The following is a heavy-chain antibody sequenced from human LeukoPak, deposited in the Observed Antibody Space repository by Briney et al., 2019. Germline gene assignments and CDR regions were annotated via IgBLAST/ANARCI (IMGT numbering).Heavy chain of an antibody. V-gene: IGHV3-23*01. Sequence: GGSLRLSSAASGFTFSSYAMSWVRQAPGKGLEWVSAISGSGGSTYYADSVKGRFTISRDNSKSTLYLQMNSLRAEDTAVYYCAKGRQRAFDYWGQGTLVTVSS. CDR3: AKGRQRAFDY. CDR1: GFTFSSYA. J-gene: IGHJ4*02. CDR2: ISGSGGST. D-gene: IGHD1-1*01.